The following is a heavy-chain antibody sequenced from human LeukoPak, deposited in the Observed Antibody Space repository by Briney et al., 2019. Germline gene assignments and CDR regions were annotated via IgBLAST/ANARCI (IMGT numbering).Heavy chain of an antibody. Sequence: PVGSLRLSCAGSGFTFNNYALHWVRQPRGKGLEWVAVIYFDGINDTYADSVKGRFTISRDNSKNTVHLQINSLRPEDSAVYYCARDLPISTNWNSEYFQHWGQGTLVTVSS. D-gene: IGHD1-1*01. CDR3: ARDLPISTNWNSEYFQH. CDR2: IYFDGIND. V-gene: IGHV3-30*04. J-gene: IGHJ1*01. CDR1: GFTFNNYA.